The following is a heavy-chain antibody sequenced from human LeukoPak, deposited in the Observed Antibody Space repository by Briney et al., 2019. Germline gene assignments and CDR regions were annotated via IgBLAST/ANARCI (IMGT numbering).Heavy chain of an antibody. CDR2: IRYDGSGK. CDR3: AKDREYISSSFDF. CDR1: GFTFSDYG. V-gene: IGHV3-30*02. J-gene: IGHJ4*02. Sequence: GGSLRLSCAASGFTFSDYGMHWVRQAPGKGLEWVAFIRYDGSGKYYADSVRGRFTVSRDNSKNTLFLQMNSLRQEDTAVYYCAKDREYISSSFDFWGQGTLVTVSS. D-gene: IGHD6-6*01.